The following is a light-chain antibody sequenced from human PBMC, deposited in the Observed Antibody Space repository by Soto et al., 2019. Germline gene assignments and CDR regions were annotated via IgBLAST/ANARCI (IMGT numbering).Light chain of an antibody. Sequence: EIVLTQSPGTLSLSPGERATLSCRASQSVSNNYLAWYQQKPGQAPRFLMYGASSRATGTPDRFSGSGSGTDSTLTISRLQFIDYVVFYYQPYGPSPVSFGPGTNVDIK. V-gene: IGKV3-20*01. CDR2: GAS. CDR3: QPYGPSPVS. J-gene: IGKJ3*01. CDR1: QSVSNNY.